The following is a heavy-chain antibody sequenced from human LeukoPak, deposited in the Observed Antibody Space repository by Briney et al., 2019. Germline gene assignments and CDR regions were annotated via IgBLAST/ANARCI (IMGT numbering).Heavy chain of an antibody. Sequence: PSETLSPTCTVSGGSISSSSYYWGWIRQPPGKGLEWIGSIYYSGSTYYNPSLKSRVTISVDTSKNQFSLKLSSVTAADTAVYYCARVEYYDSSGYYYLWFDPWGQGTLVTVSS. CDR1: GGSISSSSYY. CDR2: IYYSGST. V-gene: IGHV4-39*07. J-gene: IGHJ5*02. CDR3: ARVEYYDSSGYYYLWFDP. D-gene: IGHD3-22*01.